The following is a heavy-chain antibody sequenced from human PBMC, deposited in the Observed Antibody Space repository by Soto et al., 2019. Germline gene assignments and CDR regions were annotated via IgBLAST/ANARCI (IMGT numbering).Heavy chain of an antibody. J-gene: IGHJ4*02. CDR2: LSSTGTI. D-gene: IGHD6-25*01. CDR1: GFIFDKYS. V-gene: IGHV3-48*01. Sequence: EVQLVQSGGGLVRPGGSLRLSCVASGFIFDKYSFNWVRQAPGKGLEWVSYLSSTGTISYADSVKDRFTISRDSANSSLYLEMSSLRFEDTAVYYCAREGGGYDYWGRGTQVTVSS. CDR3: AREGGGYDY.